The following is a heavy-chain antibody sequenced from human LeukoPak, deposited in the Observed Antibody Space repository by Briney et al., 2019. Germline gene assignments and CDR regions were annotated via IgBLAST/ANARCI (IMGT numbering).Heavy chain of an antibody. D-gene: IGHD3-3*01. V-gene: IGHV3-7*05. CDR1: GFSFSSHW. CDR3: ARYYDFWSSIDY. CDR2: IEQDGSEK. Sequence: GGSLRLSCAASGFSFSSHWMFWVRQAPGRGLEWVANIEQDGSEKYYVDSVKGRFTISRDNAKDSLYLQMNSLRAEDTAIYYCARYYDFWSSIDYWGQGTPVTVSS. J-gene: IGHJ4*02.